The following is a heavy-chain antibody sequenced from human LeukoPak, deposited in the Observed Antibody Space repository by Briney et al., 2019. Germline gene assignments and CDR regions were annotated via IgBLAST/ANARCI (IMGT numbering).Heavy chain of an antibody. CDR1: GFTISSYA. D-gene: IGHD5-18*01. CDR3: ARAMCGYSYGFCQIDY. CDR2: ISYDGSNK. V-gene: IGHV3-30-3*01. Sequence: GRSLRLSCAASGFTISSYAMHWVRQAPGKGLEWVAVISYDGSNKYYADSVKGRFTISRDNSKNTLYLQMNSLRAEDTAVYYCARAMCGYSYGFCQIDYWGQGTLVTVSS. J-gene: IGHJ4*02.